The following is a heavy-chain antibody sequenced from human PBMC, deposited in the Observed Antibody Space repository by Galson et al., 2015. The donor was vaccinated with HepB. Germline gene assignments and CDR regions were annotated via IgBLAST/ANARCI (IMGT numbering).Heavy chain of an antibody. CDR2: ISAYNGNT. J-gene: IGHJ4*02. CDR1: GYTFTSYG. CDR3: ARRGGPGWLRFELDY. V-gene: IGHV1-18*04. Sequence: SVKVSCKASGYTFTSYGISWVRQAPGQGLEWMGRISAYNGNTNYTQKLQGRVTMTTDTSTSTAYMELRSLRSDDTAVYYCARRGGPGWLRFELDYWGQGTLVTVSS. D-gene: IGHD5-12*01.